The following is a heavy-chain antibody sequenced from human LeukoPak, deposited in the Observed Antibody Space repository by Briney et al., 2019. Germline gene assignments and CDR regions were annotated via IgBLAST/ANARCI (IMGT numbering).Heavy chain of an antibody. Sequence: GGSLRLSCAASGFTFSDYYMTWIRQAPGKGLEWISYITGNAGTIYYADSVKGRFTISRDNAKNSLFLQMNSLRAEDTAVYFCARDPHYYDSSGYSYFDSWGQGTLVTVSS. CDR2: ITGNAGTI. J-gene: IGHJ4*02. CDR3: ARDPHYYDSSGYSYFDS. CDR1: GFTFSDYY. V-gene: IGHV3-11*01. D-gene: IGHD3-22*01.